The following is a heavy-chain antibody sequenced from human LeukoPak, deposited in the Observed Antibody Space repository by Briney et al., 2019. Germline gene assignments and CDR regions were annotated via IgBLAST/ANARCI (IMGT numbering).Heavy chain of an antibody. V-gene: IGHV1-69*13. D-gene: IGHD3-10*01. CDR1: GGTFSSYA. Sequence: ASVKVSCKASGGTFSSYAISWVRQAPGQGLEWMGGIIPIFGTPNYAQKFQGRVTITADESTSTAYMELSSLRSEDTAVYYCARGATRGYYYGMDVWGQGTTVTVSS. CDR3: ARGATRGYYYGMDV. CDR2: IIPIFGTP. J-gene: IGHJ6*02.